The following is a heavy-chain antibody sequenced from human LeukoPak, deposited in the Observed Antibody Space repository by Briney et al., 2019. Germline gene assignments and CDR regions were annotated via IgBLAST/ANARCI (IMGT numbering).Heavy chain of an antibody. J-gene: IGHJ4*02. D-gene: IGHD3-10*01. Sequence: GGSLRLSCAASGFTFSSYSMNWVRQAPGKGLEWVSYISSSGSTIYYADSVKGRFTISRDNAKNSLYLQVNSLRAEDTAVYYCARDIYGSGPPVGDTIDYWGQGTLVTVSS. CDR3: ARDIYGSGPPVGDTIDY. CDR2: ISSSGSTI. CDR1: GFTFSSYS. V-gene: IGHV3-48*04.